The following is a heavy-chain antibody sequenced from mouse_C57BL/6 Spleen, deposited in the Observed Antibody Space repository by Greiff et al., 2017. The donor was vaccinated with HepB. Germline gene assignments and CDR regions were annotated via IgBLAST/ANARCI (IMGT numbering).Heavy chain of an antibody. CDR2: IDPETGGT. CDR1: GYTFTDYE. Sequence: QVQLKQSGAELVRPGASVTLSCKASGYTFTDYEMHWVKQTPVHGLEWIGAIDPETGGTAYNQKFKGKAILTADKSSSTAYMELRSLTSDDSAVYYCTRGRYFDVWGTGTTVTVSS. V-gene: IGHV1-15*01. J-gene: IGHJ1*03. CDR3: TRGRYFDV.